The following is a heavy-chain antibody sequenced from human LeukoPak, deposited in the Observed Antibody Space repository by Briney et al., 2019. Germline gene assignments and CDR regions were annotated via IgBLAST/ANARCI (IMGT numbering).Heavy chain of an antibody. V-gene: IGHV3-23*01. CDR3: AKNLYNWNLAFIFDY. CDR2: ISGSGGST. D-gene: IGHD1-20*01. J-gene: IGHJ4*02. CDR1: GFTFSSYA. Sequence: PGGSLRLSRAASGFTFSSYAMSWVRQAPGKGLEWVSAISGSGGSTYYADSVKGRFTISRDNSKNTLYLQMNSLRAEDTAVYYCAKNLYNWNLAFIFDYWGQGTLVTVSS.